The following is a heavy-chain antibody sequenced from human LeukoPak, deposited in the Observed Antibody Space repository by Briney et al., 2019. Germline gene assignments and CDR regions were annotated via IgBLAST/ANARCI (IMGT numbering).Heavy chain of an antibody. J-gene: IGHJ4*02. CDR2: INSDGSST. CDR3: ARRYYDSSGFYLGY. V-gene: IGHV3-74*01. Sequence: GGSLRLSCAASGFTFSSYAMSWVRQAPGKGLVWVSRINSDGSSTSYADSVKGRFTISRDNAKNTLYLQMSSLRAEDTAVYYCARRYYDSSGFYLGYWGQGTLVTVSS. D-gene: IGHD3-22*01. CDR1: GFTFSSYA.